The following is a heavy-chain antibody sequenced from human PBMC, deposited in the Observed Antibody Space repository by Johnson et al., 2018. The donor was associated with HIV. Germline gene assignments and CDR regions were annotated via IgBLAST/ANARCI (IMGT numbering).Heavy chain of an antibody. D-gene: IGHD1-26*01. CDR1: GFTFNSYA. V-gene: IGHV3-33*08. CDR3: ARESANSGRYSGAFDV. J-gene: IGHJ3*01. Sequence: QVQLVESGGGVVQAGRSLRLSFAASGFTFNSYATHCVRQAPGKGLEWVAVIWYDGLNKYYADSVKGRFTISRDNAKNSLYLQMNSLRAEDTAVYYCARESANSGRYSGAFDVWGQGTMVIVSS. CDR2: IWYDGLNK.